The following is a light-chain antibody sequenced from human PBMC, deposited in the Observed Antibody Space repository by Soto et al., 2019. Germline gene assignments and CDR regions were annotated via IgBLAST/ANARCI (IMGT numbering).Light chain of an antibody. CDR2: GSS. CDR1: QTVSNNY. Sequence: EVVLTQSPGTLPLSPGERATLSCRASQTVSNNYLAWSQQKPGQAPRLLIFGSSDRATGIPDRFSGSGSGTDFTLTIIRLEPEDFGVYYCQQYGSSRPYTFGQGTKLEIK. J-gene: IGKJ2*01. CDR3: QQYGSSRPYT. V-gene: IGKV3-20*01.